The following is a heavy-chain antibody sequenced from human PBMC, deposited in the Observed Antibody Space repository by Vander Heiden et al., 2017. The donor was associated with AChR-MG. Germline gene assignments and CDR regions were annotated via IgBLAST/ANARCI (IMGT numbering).Heavy chain of an antibody. D-gene: IGHD5-18*01. Sequence: QLVESGGGLVQPGGSLRLPCVASEFTFSSFWMSWVRQAPGKGLEWVANIKPDGSEKYYLESVEGRFTISRDNAKNSLYLEMSSLRVEDTAVYFCARDLLQRWLQPYLDYWGPGTLVTVSS. CDR1: EFTFSSFW. J-gene: IGHJ4*02. CDR3: ARDLLQRWLQPYLDY. CDR2: IKPDGSEK. V-gene: IGHV3-7*01.